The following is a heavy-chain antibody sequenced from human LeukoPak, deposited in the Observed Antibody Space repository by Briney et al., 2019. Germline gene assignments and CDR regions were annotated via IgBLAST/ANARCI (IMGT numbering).Heavy chain of an antibody. CDR3: ARDATYDSGENYYFYMGV. Sequence: SETLSLTCTVSGGSIGSYYWSWIRQPPGKGLEWIGYIHYSGSTNHNPSLKSRVTISIDTSKNQFSLKLNSVTAADTAVYYCARDATYDSGENYYFYMGVWGIGTTVTISS. D-gene: IGHD3-10*01. CDR2: IHYSGST. J-gene: IGHJ6*03. V-gene: IGHV4-59*12. CDR1: GGSIGSYY.